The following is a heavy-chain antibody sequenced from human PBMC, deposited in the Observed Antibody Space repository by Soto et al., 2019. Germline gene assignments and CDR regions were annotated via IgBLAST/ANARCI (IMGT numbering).Heavy chain of an antibody. D-gene: IGHD3-16*02. Sequence: QLQLVQSGAEVKKPGSSVKVSCKASGGTFSAYAISWVRQAPGHGLEWMGGILPLSGTTNYTQRFQGRVTISADKSTSTAYMELSSLRSEDTAMYYCARAKPTKYYDYVWGDYRRGGMDVWGQGTTVTVSS. CDR2: ILPLSGTT. V-gene: IGHV1-69*06. CDR3: ARAKPTKYYDYVWGDYRRGGMDV. CDR1: GGTFSAYA. J-gene: IGHJ6*02.